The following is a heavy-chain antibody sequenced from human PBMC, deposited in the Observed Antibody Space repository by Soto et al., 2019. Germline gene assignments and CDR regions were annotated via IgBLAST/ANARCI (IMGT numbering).Heavy chain of an antibody. Sequence: QVELVQSGAEVKKPGASVKVSCKASGYTFIKYGISWVRQAPGQGLEWMGWINSYNGNTNYAQKLQGRVTMTTDTSTNTAYMELRSLTADDMAVYYCARSAGVVDGYDYWGQGTLVTVSS. CDR3: ARSAGVVDGYDY. CDR1: GYTFIKYG. CDR2: INSYNGNT. J-gene: IGHJ4*02. D-gene: IGHD3-9*01. V-gene: IGHV1-18*03.